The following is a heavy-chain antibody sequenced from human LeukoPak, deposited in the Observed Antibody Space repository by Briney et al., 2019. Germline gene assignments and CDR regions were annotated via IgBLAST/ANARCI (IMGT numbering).Heavy chain of an antibody. CDR1: GFTFRSYE. CDR2: ISGSGTTI. CDR3: AREMSYYGDLDY. Sequence: GGSLRLSCAASGFTFRSYEMNWVRQAPGKGLEWVAYISGSGTTIFYADSVKGRFTISRDNAKNSLYLQMNSLRAEDTAVYYCAREMSYYGDLDYWGQGTLVTVSS. V-gene: IGHV3-48*03. D-gene: IGHD4-17*01. J-gene: IGHJ4*02.